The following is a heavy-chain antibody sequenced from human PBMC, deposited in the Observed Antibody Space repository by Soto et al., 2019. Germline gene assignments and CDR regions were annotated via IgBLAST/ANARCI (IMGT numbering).Heavy chain of an antibody. CDR3: ARDGRDGYNYYYYGMDV. V-gene: IGHV3-21*01. D-gene: IGHD5-12*01. J-gene: IGHJ6*02. CDR2: ISSSSDYI. Sequence: GGSLRLSCAASGFIFSSYNMNWVRQAPGEGLEWVSSISSSSDYIFYADSVKGRFTISRDNAKNSLYLQMNSLRAEDTAVYYCARDGRDGYNYYYYGMDVWGQGTTVTVSS. CDR1: GFIFSSYN.